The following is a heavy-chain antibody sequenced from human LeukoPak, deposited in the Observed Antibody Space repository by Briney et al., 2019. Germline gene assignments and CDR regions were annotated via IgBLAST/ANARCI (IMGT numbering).Heavy chain of an antibody. CDR1: RCSFTACY. V-gene: IGHV1-2*02. J-gene: IGHJ4*02. D-gene: IGHD2-15*01. CDR2: INPNSGGT. CDR3: AAGRLSGRFDY. Sequence: ASVKVPCKACRCSFTACYMHWVHQAPGQGLEWMGWINPNSGGTIYAQKFQGRVTMTRDTSISTAYMDLSSLRSDDTAVYFGAAGRLSGRFDYWGQGTLVTASP.